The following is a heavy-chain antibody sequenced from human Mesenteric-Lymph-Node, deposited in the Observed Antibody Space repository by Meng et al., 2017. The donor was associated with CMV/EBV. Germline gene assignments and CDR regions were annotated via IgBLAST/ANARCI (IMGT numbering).Heavy chain of an antibody. V-gene: IGHV4-34*01. Sequence: SETLSLTCAVYGGSFSGYYWSWIRQPPGKGLEWIGEINHSGSTNYNPSLKSRVTISVDTSKNQFSLKLSSVTAADTAVYYCAGLGVPHTYYYYYGMDVWGQGTTVTVSS. CDR1: GGSFSGYY. CDR2: INHSGST. CDR3: AGLGVPHTYYYYYGMDV. D-gene: IGHD5/OR15-5a*01. J-gene: IGHJ6*02.